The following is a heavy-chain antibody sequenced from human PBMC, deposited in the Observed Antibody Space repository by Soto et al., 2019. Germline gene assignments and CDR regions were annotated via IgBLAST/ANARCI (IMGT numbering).Heavy chain of an antibody. CDR2: FDPEDGET. J-gene: IGHJ5*02. D-gene: IGHD6-19*01. Sequence: ASVKVSCKVSGYTLTELSMHWVRQAPGKGLEWMAGFDPEDGETIYAQKFQGRVTMTEGTSTDTAYMELSSLRSEDTAVYYCATLVSPGGWFTWGQGTLVTVSS. CDR3: ATLVSPGGWFT. V-gene: IGHV1-24*01. CDR1: GYTLTELS.